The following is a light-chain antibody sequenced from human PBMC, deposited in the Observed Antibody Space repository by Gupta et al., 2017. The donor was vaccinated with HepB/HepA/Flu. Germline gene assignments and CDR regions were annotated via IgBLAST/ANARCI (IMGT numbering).Light chain of an antibody. J-gene: IGLJ1*01. Sequence: SYELTQPPSVSVLPGQTARITRSGDKLGDKYACWYQQKPGQSPVLVIYQDSKRPSGIPERFSGSNSGNTATLTIRGTQAMDEADYYCQAWDSSTTLYVFGTGTKVTVL. CDR1: KLGDKY. CDR2: QDS. CDR3: QAWDSSTTLYV. V-gene: IGLV3-1*01.